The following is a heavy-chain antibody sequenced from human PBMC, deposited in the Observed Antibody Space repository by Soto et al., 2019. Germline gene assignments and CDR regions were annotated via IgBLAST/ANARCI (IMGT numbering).Heavy chain of an antibody. CDR2: ISGSGRST. D-gene: IGHD2-2*01. Sequence: EVQLLESGGGLVEPGGSLRLSCAASGFTFSNYPMTWVRQAPGKGLEWVSSISGSGRSTYYPDSVKGRFTISRDNSKNTVFLHKNSLRAEDTAVYYCAKEQSHSQADTSSIFDYWGQGTLVTVSS. J-gene: IGHJ4*02. CDR1: GFTFSNYP. CDR3: AKEQSHSQADTSSIFDY. V-gene: IGHV3-23*01.